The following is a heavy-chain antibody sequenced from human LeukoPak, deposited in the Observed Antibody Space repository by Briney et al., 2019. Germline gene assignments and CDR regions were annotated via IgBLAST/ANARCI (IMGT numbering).Heavy chain of an antibody. CDR3: ARELCTNGVCYLDAFDI. Sequence: ASVTVSCKASGYTFTGYYMHWVRQAPGQGLEWMGWINPNSGGTNYAQKFQGRVTMTRDTSISTAYMELSRLRSDDTAVYYCARELCTNGVCYLDAFDIWGQGAMVTVSS. CDR2: INPNSGGT. CDR1: GYTFTGYY. V-gene: IGHV1-2*02. D-gene: IGHD2-8*01. J-gene: IGHJ3*02.